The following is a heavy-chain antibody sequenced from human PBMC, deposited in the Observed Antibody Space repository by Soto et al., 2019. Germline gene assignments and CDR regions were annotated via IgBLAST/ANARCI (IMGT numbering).Heavy chain of an antibody. D-gene: IGHD6-13*01. Sequence: QVQLVQSGAEVKKPGASVKVSCKASGYTFTSYAMHWVRQAPGQRLEWMGWINAANGNTKYSQKFQGRVTVTRDTSASLVYMELSSLRSEDTVVYYCARGSSWAHFDYWGQGTLVTVSS. J-gene: IGHJ4*02. CDR2: INAANGNT. CDR3: ARGSSWAHFDY. V-gene: IGHV1-3*01. CDR1: GYTFTSYA.